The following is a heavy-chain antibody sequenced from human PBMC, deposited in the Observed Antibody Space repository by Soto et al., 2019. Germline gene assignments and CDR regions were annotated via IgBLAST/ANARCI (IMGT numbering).Heavy chain of an antibody. CDR3: ARAFRPVRGVIINSRFDP. CDR1: GGSISSGGYS. D-gene: IGHD3-10*01. CDR2: IYHSGST. V-gene: IGHV4-30-2*01. Sequence: PSETLSLTCPVSGGSISSGGYSWSWIRQPPGEGLEWIGYIYHSGSTYYNPSLKSRVTISVDRSKNQFSLKLSSVTAADTAVYYCARAFRPVRGVIINSRFDPWGQGTLVTVSS. J-gene: IGHJ5*02.